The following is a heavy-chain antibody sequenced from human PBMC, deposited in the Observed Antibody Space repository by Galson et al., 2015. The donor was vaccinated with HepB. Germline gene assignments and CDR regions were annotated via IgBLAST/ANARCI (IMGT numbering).Heavy chain of an antibody. CDR1: GFIFSSYA. J-gene: IGHJ4*02. D-gene: IGHD3-10*01. CDR2: ISSIGDST. V-gene: IGHV3-23*01. CDR3: TKSRYFGSGSLDY. Sequence: SLRLSCAASGFIFSSYAMTWVRQAPGKGLEWVSTISSIGDSTYYADCVKGRFTISRDNSDNTLYLQMNSLRTEGTAVYYCTKSRYFGSGSLDYWGQGTLVTVSS.